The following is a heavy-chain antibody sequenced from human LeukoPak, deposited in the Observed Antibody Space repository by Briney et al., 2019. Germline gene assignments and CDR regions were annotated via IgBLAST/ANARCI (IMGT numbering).Heavy chain of an antibody. D-gene: IGHD6-13*01. J-gene: IGHJ4*02. CDR3: ARSVSAAAGTDVFY. V-gene: IGHV4-39*01. CDR2: IYYSGST. Sequence: SETLSLTXTVSGGSISSSSYYWGWIRQPPGKGLQWIGSIYYSGSTYYNPSLKSRVTISVDTSKNQFSLKLSSVTAADTAVYYCARSVSAAAGTDVFYWGQGTLVTVSS. CDR1: GGSISSSSYY.